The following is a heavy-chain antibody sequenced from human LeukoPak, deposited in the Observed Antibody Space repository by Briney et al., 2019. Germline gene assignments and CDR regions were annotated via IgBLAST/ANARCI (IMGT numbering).Heavy chain of an antibody. CDR2: IYHSGST. CDR3: ARRQLGRVSAAGTYYLDY. V-gene: IGHV4-38-2*01. CDR1: GYSISSGYY. J-gene: IGHJ4*02. D-gene: IGHD6-13*01. Sequence: PSETLSLTCAVSGYSISSGYYWGWIRQPPGKGREWIGIIYHSGSTYYNPSLKSRVTISVDTSKNQFSLKLSSVTAADTAVYYCARRQLGRVSAAGTYYLDYWGRGTLVTVSS.